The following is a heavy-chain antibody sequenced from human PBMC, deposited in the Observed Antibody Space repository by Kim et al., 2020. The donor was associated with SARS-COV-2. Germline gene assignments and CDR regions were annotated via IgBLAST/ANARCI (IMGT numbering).Heavy chain of an antibody. V-gene: IGHV1-18*01. J-gene: IGHJ5*02. CDR1: GYTFTSYG. CDR3: ARFDSRPTGTYWFDP. D-gene: IGHD1-7*01. CDR2: ISAYNGNT. Sequence: ASVKVSCKASGYTFTSYGISWVRQAPGQGLEWMGWISAYNGNTNYAQKLQGRVTMTTDTSTSTAYMELRSLRSDDTAVYYCARFDSRPTGTYWFDPWGQGTLVTVSS.